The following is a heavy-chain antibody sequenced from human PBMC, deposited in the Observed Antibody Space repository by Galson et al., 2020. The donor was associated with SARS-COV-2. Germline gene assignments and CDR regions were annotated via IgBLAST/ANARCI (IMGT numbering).Heavy chain of an antibody. CDR2: IWYDGSNK. J-gene: IGHJ6*02. V-gene: IGHV3-33*01. D-gene: IGHD3-22*01. Sequence: GESLKISCAASGFTFGSYGMHWVRQAPGKGLEWVAVIWYDGSNKYYADSVKGRFTISRDNSKNTLYLQMNSLRAEDTAVYYCARDSYYYDSSGYYYPPSDYYYYYGMDVWGQGTTVTVSS. CDR3: ARDSYYYDSSGYYYPPSDYYYYYGMDV. CDR1: GFTFGSYG.